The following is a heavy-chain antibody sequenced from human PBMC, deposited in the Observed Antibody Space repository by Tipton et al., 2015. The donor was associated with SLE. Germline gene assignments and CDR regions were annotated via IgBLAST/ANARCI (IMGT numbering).Heavy chain of an antibody. J-gene: IGHJ4*02. D-gene: IGHD1-26*01. CDR2: INHSGST. CDR3: ARSREDSGSYDFDY. Sequence: LRLSCAASGFTFSDYYMSWIRQAPGKGLEWIGEINHSGSTNYNPSLKSRVTISVDTSKNQFSLKLSSVTAADTAVYYCARSREDSGSYDFDYWGQGTLVTVSS. V-gene: IGHV4-34*08. CDR1: GFTFSDYY.